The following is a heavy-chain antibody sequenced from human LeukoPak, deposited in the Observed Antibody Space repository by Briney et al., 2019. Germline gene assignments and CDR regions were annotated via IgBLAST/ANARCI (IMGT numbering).Heavy chain of an antibody. CDR3: AALQTAYDPVDS. V-gene: IGHV4-59*01. CDR1: GGSISSYY. CDR2: IYYSGST. D-gene: IGHD5-12*01. Sequence: ASETLSLTCTVSGGSISSYYWSWIRQPPGKGLEWIGYIYYSGSTNYNPSLKSRVTISVDTSKNQFSLKLSSVTAADTAMYYCAALQTAYDPVDSWGQGTLGTVSS. J-gene: IGHJ4*02.